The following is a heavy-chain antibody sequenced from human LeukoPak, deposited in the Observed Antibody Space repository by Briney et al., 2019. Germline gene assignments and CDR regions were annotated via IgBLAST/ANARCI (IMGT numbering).Heavy chain of an antibody. V-gene: IGHV1-46*01. J-gene: IGHJ5*02. CDR3: ASDHTGGGSSWSDNWFDP. CDR1: GYTSTSYY. CDR2: VNPYSGTT. D-gene: IGHD6-13*01. Sequence: ASVKVSCKASGYTSTSYYMHWVRQAPGQGLEWMGIVNPYSGTTAYAQKFQGRVTMTRDTSTSTVYMELSRLRSEDTAVYYCASDHTGGGSSWSDNWFDPWGQGTLVTVSS.